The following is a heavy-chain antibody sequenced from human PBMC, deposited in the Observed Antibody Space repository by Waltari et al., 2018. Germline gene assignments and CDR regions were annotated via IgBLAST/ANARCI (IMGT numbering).Heavy chain of an antibody. CDR2: IYYTGST. D-gene: IGHD2-2*01. J-gene: IGHJ4*03. CDR1: GGSFSSSSYY. V-gene: IGHV4-39*01. Sequence: QLQLQESGPGLVKPSETLSLTCTVSGGSFSSSSYYWGWIRQPPGKGLEWIGSIYYTGSTYYNPSLKSRVTISIDTSKNHFSLKLNSVTAADTAVYYCARQGYCSSTTCSASFDYWGQGTTVTVSS. CDR3: ARQGYCSSTTCSASFDY.